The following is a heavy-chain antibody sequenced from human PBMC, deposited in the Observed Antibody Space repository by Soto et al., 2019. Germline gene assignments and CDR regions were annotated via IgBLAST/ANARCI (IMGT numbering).Heavy chain of an antibody. J-gene: IGHJ5*02. V-gene: IGHV4-61*03. Sequence: QVQLQESGPGLVKPSETLSLTCGVSGGSVSSGSYFWSWIRQPPGKGLEWIGYINYSGSTNYNLPLNSRVTRSVDTVKNHFSLNLSSVTAAETAVYYWARGVGSAWFDPWGQGTLVTVSS. CDR1: GGSVSSGSYF. CDR2: INYSGST. CDR3: ARGVGSAWFDP.